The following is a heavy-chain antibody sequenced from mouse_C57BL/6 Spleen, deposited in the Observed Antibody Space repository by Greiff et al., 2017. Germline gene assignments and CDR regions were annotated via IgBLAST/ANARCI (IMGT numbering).Heavy chain of an antibody. Sequence: EVQVVESGGGLVKPGGSLKLSCAASGFTFSDYGMHWVRQAPEKGLEWVAYISSGSSTIYYADTVKGRFTISRDNAKNTLFLQMTSLRSEDTAMYYCAGKGYYGSSYDYWGQGTTLTVSS. CDR3: AGKGYYGSSYDY. CDR2: ISSGSSTI. J-gene: IGHJ2*01. D-gene: IGHD1-1*01. CDR1: GFTFSDYG. V-gene: IGHV5-17*01.